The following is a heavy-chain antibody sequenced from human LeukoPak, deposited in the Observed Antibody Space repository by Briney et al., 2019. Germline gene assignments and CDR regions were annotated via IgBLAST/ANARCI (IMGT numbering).Heavy chain of an antibody. D-gene: IGHD1-26*01. CDR2: IYYSGST. Sequence: NPSETLSLTCTVSGGSISHYYWSWIRQHPGKGLEWIGYIYYSGSTYYNPSLKSRVTISVDTSKNQFSLKLSSVTAADTAVYYCARGRSGSYSDYWGQGTLVTVSS. CDR3: ARGRSGSYSDY. CDR1: GGSISHYY. V-gene: IGHV4-31*03. J-gene: IGHJ4*02.